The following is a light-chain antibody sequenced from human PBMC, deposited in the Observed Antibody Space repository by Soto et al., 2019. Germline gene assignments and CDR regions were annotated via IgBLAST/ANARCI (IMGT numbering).Light chain of an antibody. CDR3: QQRSNWPPTIT. CDR2: DAS. Sequence: ESVLTQSPGTLSLSPVEKTPLPCMASQSVSSSYLAWYQQKPGQAPRLLIYDASDRATGIPARFSGSGSGTDFTLTISSLEPEDFAVYYCQQRSNWPPTITFGQGTRLEI. CDR1: QSVSSSY. J-gene: IGKJ5*01. V-gene: IGKV3D-20*02.